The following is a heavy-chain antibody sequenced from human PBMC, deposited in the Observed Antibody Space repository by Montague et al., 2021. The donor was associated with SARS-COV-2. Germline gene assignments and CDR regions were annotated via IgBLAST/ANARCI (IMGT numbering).Heavy chain of an antibody. D-gene: IGHD3-10*01. V-gene: IGHV4-39*01. CDR3: ASSYYYGSGTYVYNYYMDV. Sequence: SETLSLTCTVSGASVSSSPYYWGWIRQPPGRGLEWVGSIPYSGRTHFSPSLKSRLTISVDSSENQFSLRLSSVTAADTAVYYCASSYYYGSGTYVYNYYMDVWGKGTTVTVSS. CDR1: GASVSSSPYY. J-gene: IGHJ6*03. CDR2: IPYSGRT.